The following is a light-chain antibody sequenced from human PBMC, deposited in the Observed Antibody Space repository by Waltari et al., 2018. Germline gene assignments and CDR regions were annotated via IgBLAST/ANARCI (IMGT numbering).Light chain of an antibody. CDR2: KDT. CDR3: QSADRTGTFVI. V-gene: IGLV3-25*03. CDR1: VVAKQY. J-gene: IGLJ2*01. Sequence: SYDLTQPPSTSLSPGQTARITCSAAVVAKQYVSWYQQKPGQSPVLVIYKDTERPSGIPERFSGSSSGTTVTLTISGVQAEDEADYYCQSADRTGTFVIFGGGTKLTVL.